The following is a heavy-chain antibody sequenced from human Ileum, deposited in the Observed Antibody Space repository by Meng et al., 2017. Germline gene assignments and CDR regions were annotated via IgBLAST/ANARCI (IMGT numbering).Heavy chain of an antibody. V-gene: IGHV4-4*02. J-gene: IGHJ4*02. CDR2: IFQSGRT. D-gene: IGHD3-22*01. Sequence: QGQRRQSGPRLVKPSGTLSLTCAVSGTWWSWVRQPPWKGLEWIGEIFQSGRTNYNPSLKSRVTISIDKSKSQISLQLSAVTAADTAVYSCATSNDRDVYYLGYWGQGTLVTVSS. CDR3: ATSNDRDVYYLGY. CDR1: GTW.